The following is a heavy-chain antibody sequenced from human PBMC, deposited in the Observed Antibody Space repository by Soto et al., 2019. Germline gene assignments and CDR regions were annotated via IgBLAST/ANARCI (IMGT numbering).Heavy chain of an antibody. V-gene: IGHV3-21*01. D-gene: IGHD3-16*01. CDR1: GFTFSSSN. CDR2: ISSWSTYL. CDR3: ARWGNNAIDI. J-gene: IGHJ3*02. Sequence: GGSLRLSCAASGFTFSSSNINWVRQAPGKGLVWVASISSWSTYLYYAGSVKGRFTISRDNPNNLLFLQMDRLRVQDTAVYYCARWGNNAIDIWGQGTMVTVSS.